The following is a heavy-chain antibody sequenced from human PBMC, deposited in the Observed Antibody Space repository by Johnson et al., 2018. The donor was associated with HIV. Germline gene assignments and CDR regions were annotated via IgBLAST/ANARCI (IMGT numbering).Heavy chain of an antibody. V-gene: IGHV3-30-3*01. J-gene: IGHJ3*02. Sequence: QVQLVESGGGVVQPGRSLRLSCAASGFTFSSYAMHWVRQAPGKGLEWVAVISYDGSNKYYADSVKGRFTISRDNSKNTLYLQMNSLRAEDTAVYYCATTFCTSCSVGKFGTFYIWGQGTMVTVSS. CDR1: GFTFSSYA. D-gene: IGHD2-2*01. CDR3: ATTFCTSCSVGKFGTFYI. CDR2: ISYDGSNK.